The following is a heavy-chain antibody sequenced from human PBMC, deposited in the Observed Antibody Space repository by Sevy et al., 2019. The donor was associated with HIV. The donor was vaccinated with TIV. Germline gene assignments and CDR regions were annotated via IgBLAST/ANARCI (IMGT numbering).Heavy chain of an antibody. CDR2: IKQDESDK. CDR1: GFSFSNYW. Sequence: GGSLRLSCAASGFSFSNYWMHWVRQAPGKGLEWVANIKQDESDKYYVASVNGRFTISRDNAKNSLYLQRNSLRPEDTAVYYCARGNSGSFDYWGQGTLVTVSS. CDR3: ARGNSGSFDY. V-gene: IGHV3-7*04. D-gene: IGHD3-22*01. J-gene: IGHJ4*02.